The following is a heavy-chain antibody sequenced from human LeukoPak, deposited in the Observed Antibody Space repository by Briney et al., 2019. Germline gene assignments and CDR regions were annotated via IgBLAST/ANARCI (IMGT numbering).Heavy chain of an antibody. D-gene: IGHD3-16*02. CDR3: ASALESPFGGVFV. CDR1: GFTFDDYA. Sequence: GGSLRLSCAASGFTFDDYAMHWVRQAPGKGLEWVSLISWDGGSTYYADSVKGRFTISRDNSKNSLYLQMNSLRAEDTALYSCASALESPFGGVFVWGQGTLVTVSS. CDR2: ISWDGGST. J-gene: IGHJ4*02. V-gene: IGHV3-43D*03.